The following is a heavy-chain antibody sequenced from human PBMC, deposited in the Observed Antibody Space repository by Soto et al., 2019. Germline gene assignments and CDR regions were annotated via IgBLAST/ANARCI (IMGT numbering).Heavy chain of an antibody. Sequence: ASVKVSCKASGGTFSSYAISWVRQAPGQGLEWMGGIIPIFGTANYAQKFQGRVTITADESTSTAYMELSSLRSEDTAVYYCARDMDLASGGGTLGDILTESRPNYYGMDVWGQGTTVTVSS. CDR1: GGTFSSYA. CDR3: ARDMDLASGGGTLGDILTESRPNYYGMDV. V-gene: IGHV1-69*13. D-gene: IGHD3-9*01. CDR2: IIPIFGTA. J-gene: IGHJ6*02.